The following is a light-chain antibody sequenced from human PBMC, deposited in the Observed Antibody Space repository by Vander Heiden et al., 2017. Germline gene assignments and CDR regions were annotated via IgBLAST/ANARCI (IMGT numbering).Light chain of an antibody. V-gene: IGKV4-1*01. CDR1: QSVLYSSNNENC. J-gene: IGKJ1*01. Sequence: DIVLTQSPDSLAVSPGESATINCKSSQSVLYSSNNENCLAWSQQKPGPPPKLLIYWASTRDSGVRNRFSGSGSGTDFALTISSLQAEDVAVYYCQQYHSTPRTFGQGTKVEIK. CDR3: QQYHSTPRT. CDR2: WAS.